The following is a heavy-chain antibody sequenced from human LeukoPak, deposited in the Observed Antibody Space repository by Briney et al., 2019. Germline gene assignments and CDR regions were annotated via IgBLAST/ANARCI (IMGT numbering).Heavy chain of an antibody. Sequence: SETLSLTCTVSGYSISSGYFWGWIRQAPGKGLEWLGSIFQGGSTHYNPSVKGRVTISVDMSKNHFSLKLSSVTAADTAVYYCARERGDNWNVGPWGQGTLVTISS. J-gene: IGHJ5*02. CDR3: ARERGDNWNVGP. CDR2: IFQGGST. D-gene: IGHD1-20*01. V-gene: IGHV4-38-2*02. CDR1: GYSISSGYF.